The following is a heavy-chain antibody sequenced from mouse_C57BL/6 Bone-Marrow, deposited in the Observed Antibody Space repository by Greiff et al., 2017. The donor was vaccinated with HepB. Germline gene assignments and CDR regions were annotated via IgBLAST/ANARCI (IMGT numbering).Heavy chain of an antibody. CDR1: GYTFTSYW. V-gene: IGHV1-50*01. CDR3: AREKLLRFAY. Sequence: VQLKQPGAELVKPGASVKLSCKASGYTFTSYWMQWVKQRPGQGLEWIGEIDPSDSYTNYNHKFKGKATLTVDTSSSTAYMQLSSLTSEDSAVYYCAREKLLRFAYWGQGTLVTVSA. J-gene: IGHJ3*01. CDR2: IDPSDSYT. D-gene: IGHD4-1*01.